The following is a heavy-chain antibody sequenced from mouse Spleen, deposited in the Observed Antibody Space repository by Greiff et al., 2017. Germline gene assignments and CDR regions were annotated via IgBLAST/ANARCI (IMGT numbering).Heavy chain of an antibody. CDR3: AREWGTGFAY. V-gene: IGHV5-17*01. CDR2: ISSGSSTI. CDR1: GFTFSDYG. D-gene: IGHD1-3*01. J-gene: IGHJ3*01. Sequence: EVMLVESGGGLVKPGGSLKLSCAASGFTFSDYGMHWVRQAPEKGLEWVAYISSGSSTIYYADTVKGRFTISRDNAKNTLFLQMTSLRSEDTAMYYCAREWGTGFAYWGQGTLVTVSA.